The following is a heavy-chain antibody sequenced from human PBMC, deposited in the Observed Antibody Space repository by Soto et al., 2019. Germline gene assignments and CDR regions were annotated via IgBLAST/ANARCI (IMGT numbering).Heavy chain of an antibody. J-gene: IGHJ6*02. Sequence: QGQLVQSGPEVKKPGASVKVSCKTSGYTFSRYGISWVRQAPGQGLEWMGWISGYNGDTNYAQKVQGRVTMTIDTSTYTAYMELRSLTSDDTAIYYCAKNGQPPYYYYGMDVWGQGTTATVSS. CDR3: AKNGQPPYYYYGMDV. D-gene: IGHD2-8*01. CDR2: ISGYNGDT. CDR1: GYTFSRYG. V-gene: IGHV1-18*01.